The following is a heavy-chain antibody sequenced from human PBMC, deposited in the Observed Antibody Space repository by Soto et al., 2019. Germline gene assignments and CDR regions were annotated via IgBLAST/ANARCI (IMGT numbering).Heavy chain of an antibody. J-gene: IGHJ4*02. CDR3: ASYRDYYDRSYYYSFDY. CDR2: ISAYNGKT. V-gene: IGHV1-18*01. CDR1: GYTFTSYG. D-gene: IGHD3-22*01. Sequence: ASVNVSLKASGYTFTSYGISWVRPAPGQGLELMGWISAYNGKTNYAQKLQGRVTMTTDTSTSTAYMQLRSLRSDDTAVYYCASYRDYYDRSYYYSFDYWGQGTLVTVSS.